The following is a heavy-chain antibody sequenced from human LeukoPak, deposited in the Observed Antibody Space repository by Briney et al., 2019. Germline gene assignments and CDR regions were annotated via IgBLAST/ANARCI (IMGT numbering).Heavy chain of an antibody. CDR2: INPSGGST. D-gene: IGHD2-2*01. CDR3: ARDGGIVVVPAAYDWFDP. V-gene: IGHV1-46*01. Sequence: ASVKVSCKASGYTFTGYYMHWVRQAPGQGLEWMGIINPSGGSTSYAQKFQGRVTMTRDTSTSTVYMELSSLRSEDTAVYYCARDGGIVVVPAAYDWFDPWGQGTLVTVSS. CDR1: GYTFTGYY. J-gene: IGHJ5*02.